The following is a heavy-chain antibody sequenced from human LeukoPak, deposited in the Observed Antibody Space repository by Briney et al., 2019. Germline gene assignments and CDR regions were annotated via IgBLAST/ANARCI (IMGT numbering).Heavy chain of an antibody. CDR3: ARDLSEKYSTDY. Sequence: PPGGSLRLSCAVSGFTFRNYAIPWVRQAPGKGLEWVAFISYDGNVKYYADSVKGRFTISRDNSRNTLDLQMNSLRPEDTAIYYCARDLSEKYSTDYWGQGTLVTVSS. V-gene: IGHV3-30-3*01. D-gene: IGHD1-26*01. J-gene: IGHJ4*02. CDR1: GFTFRNYA. CDR2: ISYDGNVK.